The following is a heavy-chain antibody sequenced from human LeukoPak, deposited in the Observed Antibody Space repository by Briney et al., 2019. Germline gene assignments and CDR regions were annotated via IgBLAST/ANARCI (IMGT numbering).Heavy chain of an antibody. J-gene: IGHJ4*02. CDR1: GGSFSGYY. D-gene: IGHD5-18*01. Sequence: PSETLSLTCAVYGGSFSGYYWSWIRQPPGKGLEWIGYIYYSGSTNYNPSLKSRVTISVDTSKNQFSLKLSSVTAADTAVYYCAREGGGYSYGLSPSPYFDYWGQGTLVTVSS. CDR3: AREGGGYSYGLSPSPYFDY. V-gene: IGHV4-59*01. CDR2: IYYSGST.